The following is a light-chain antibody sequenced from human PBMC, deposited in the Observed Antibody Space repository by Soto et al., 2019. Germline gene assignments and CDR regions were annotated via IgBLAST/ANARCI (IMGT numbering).Light chain of an antibody. CDR2: AAF. CDR1: QGIGNY. CDR3: LQQRSYPFT. J-gene: IGKJ2*01. Sequence: DIKMTKSPSVVSASVGDRVTITCRASQGIGNYLAWFQQRPGEVPKRLIYAAFNLHSGVPSRFSGSGSGTEFTLTISSLQPEDFATSYCLQQRSYPFTFGQGTKLDI. V-gene: IGKV1-17*03.